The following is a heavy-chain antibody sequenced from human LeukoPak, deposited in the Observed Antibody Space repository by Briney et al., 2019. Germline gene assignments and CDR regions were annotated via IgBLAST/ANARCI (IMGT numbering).Heavy chain of an antibody. D-gene: IGHD3-10*01. CDR1: GFTFDDYA. V-gene: IGHV3-43D*03. J-gene: IGHJ6*02. CDR3: AKAGGYYYYGMDV. Sequence: GGSLRLSCAASGFTFDDYAMHWVRQAPGKGLGWVSLISWDGGSTYYADSVKGRFTISRDNSKNSLYLQMNSLRAEDTALYYCAKAGGYYYYGMDVWGQGTTVTVSS. CDR2: ISWDGGST.